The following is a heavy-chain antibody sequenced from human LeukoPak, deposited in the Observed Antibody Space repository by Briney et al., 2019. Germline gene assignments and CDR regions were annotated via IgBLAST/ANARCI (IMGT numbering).Heavy chain of an antibody. D-gene: IGHD3-3*01. CDR1: GGTFSSYA. CDR2: IIPILGIA. CDR3: AGPLYYDFWSGLHNDGMEV. J-gene: IGHJ6*02. Sequence: SVKVSCKASGGTFSSYAISWVRQAPGQGLEWMGRIIPILGIANYAQKFQGRVTITADKSTSTAYMELSSLRSEDTAVYYCAGPLYYDFWSGLHNDGMEVWGQGTTVTVSS. V-gene: IGHV1-69*04.